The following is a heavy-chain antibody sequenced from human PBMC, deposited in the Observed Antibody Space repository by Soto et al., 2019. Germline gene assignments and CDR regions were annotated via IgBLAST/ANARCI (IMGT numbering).Heavy chain of an antibody. D-gene: IGHD2-2*01. J-gene: IGHJ4*02. V-gene: IGHV3-64D*06. CDR1: GFTVSSNY. Sequence: GGSLRLSCAASGFTVSSNYMSWVRQAPGKGLEYVSAISSNGGSTYYADSVKGRFTISRDNSKNTLYLQMSSLRAEDTAVYYCVKGVVPAAMNIVALYWGQGTLVTVSS. CDR2: ISSNGGST. CDR3: VKGVVPAAMNIVALY.